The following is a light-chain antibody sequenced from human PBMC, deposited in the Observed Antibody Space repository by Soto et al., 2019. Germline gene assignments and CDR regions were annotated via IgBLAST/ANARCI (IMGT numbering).Light chain of an antibody. J-gene: IGLJ2*01. CDR2: DVT. Sequence: QSALTQPPSASGSPGQSVTISCSGTSSDIGAYNYVSWYQQYPGKAPPLIIYDVTERPSGVPDRFSGSTSGNTASLTVSGLRADDEAVYYCTSYAGGDSFDVIFGGGTKLTVL. CDR1: SSDIGAYNY. CDR3: TSYAGGDSFDVI. V-gene: IGLV2-8*01.